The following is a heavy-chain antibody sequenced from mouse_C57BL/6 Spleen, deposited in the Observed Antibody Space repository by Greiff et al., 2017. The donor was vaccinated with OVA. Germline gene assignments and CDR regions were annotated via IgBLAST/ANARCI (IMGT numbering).Heavy chain of an antibody. Sequence: VQLQESGPGLVQPSQSLSITCTVSGFSLTSYGVHWVRQSPGKGLEWLGVIWSGGSYDYNAAFISSLSISKNNSKSQVFFKMNSLQAADTAIYYCARNCYGSSYGFAYWGQGTLVTVSA. CDR2: IWSGGSY. D-gene: IGHD1-1*01. CDR3: ARNCYGSSYGFAY. J-gene: IGHJ3*01. V-gene: IGHV2-2*01. CDR1: GFSLTSYG.